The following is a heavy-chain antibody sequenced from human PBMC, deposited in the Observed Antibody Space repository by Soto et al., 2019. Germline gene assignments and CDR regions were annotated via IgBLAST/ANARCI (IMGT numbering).Heavy chain of an antibody. D-gene: IGHD6-13*01. V-gene: IGHV1-18*01. J-gene: IGHJ4*02. Sequence: ASVKVSCKASGYTFTSYGISWVRQAPGQGLEWMGWISAYNGNTNYAQKLQGRVTMTTDTSTSTAYMELRSLRSDDTAGYYCARDQQGRATTGYSSSWYGFDYWGQGTLVTVSS. CDR2: ISAYNGNT. CDR3: ARDQQGRATTGYSSSWYGFDY. CDR1: GYTFTSYG.